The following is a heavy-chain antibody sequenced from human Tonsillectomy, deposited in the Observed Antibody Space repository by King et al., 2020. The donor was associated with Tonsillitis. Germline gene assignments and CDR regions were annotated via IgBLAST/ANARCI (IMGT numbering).Heavy chain of an antibody. CDR3: ARGSWGVGPYYGMDV. D-gene: IGHD1-26*01. V-gene: IGHV3-23*04. J-gene: IGHJ6*02. CDR2: LQDSVFKT. Sequence: VQLVESVGAWVQPGGSLRRSCVASGFAFSSYALSWVRRAPGKGPAWGSALQDSVFKTTYADSGGGRLTISRDNSKNTLYLQMNSLRAEDTAIYYCARGSWGVGPYYGMDVWGRGTTVTVSS. CDR1: GFAFSSYA.